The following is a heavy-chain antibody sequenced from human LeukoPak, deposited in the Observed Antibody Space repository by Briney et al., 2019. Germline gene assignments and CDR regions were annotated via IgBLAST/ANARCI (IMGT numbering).Heavy chain of an antibody. D-gene: IGHD3-9*01. V-gene: IGHV3-64D*06. Sequence: GGSLRLSCSASGFTFSSYAMHWVRQVPGKGLEYVSAISSNGGSTYYADSVKGRFTISRDNSKNTLYLQMSSLRAEDTAVYYCVKEGLVLRYFDWFRGSYYFDYWGQGTLVTVSS. CDR1: GFTFSSYA. J-gene: IGHJ4*02. CDR2: ISSNGGST. CDR3: VKEGLVLRYFDWFRGSYYFDY.